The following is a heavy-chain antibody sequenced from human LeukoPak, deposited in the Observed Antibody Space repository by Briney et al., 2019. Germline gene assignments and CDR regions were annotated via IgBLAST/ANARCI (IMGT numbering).Heavy chain of an antibody. CDR3: ARAYSNGGYFYYYMDV. Sequence: GGSLRLSCAASGFTFDDYGMTWVRQVPGKGLEWVSGINWNGGTTGYAGSVKGRFTVSRDNAKNSLYLQMNSMRAEDTALYHCARAYSNGGYFYYYMDVWGKGTTVTVSS. D-gene: IGHD6-19*01. CDR1: GFTFDDYG. V-gene: IGHV3-20*01. CDR2: INWNGGTT. J-gene: IGHJ6*03.